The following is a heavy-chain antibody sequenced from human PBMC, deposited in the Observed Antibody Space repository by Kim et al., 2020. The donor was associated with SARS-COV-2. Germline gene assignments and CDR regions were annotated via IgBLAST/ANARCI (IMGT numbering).Heavy chain of an antibody. CDR1: GYTFTSYD. D-gene: IGHD5-18*01. Sequence: ASVKVSCKASGYTFTSYDINWVRQATGQGLEWMGWMNPNSGNTGYAQKFQGRVTMTRNTSISTAYMELSSLRSEDTAVYYCARGWDTAMVKSWFRGNRPAFDIWGQGTMVTVSS. CDR2: MNPNSGNT. CDR3: ARGWDTAMVKSWFRGNRPAFDI. J-gene: IGHJ3*02. V-gene: IGHV1-8*01.